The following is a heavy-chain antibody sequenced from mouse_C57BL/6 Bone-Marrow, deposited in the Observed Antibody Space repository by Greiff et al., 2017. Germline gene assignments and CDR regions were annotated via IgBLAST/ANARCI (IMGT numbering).Heavy chain of an antibody. V-gene: IGHV2-2*01. CDR1: GFSLTSYG. Sequence: QVQLQQSGPGLVQPSQSLSITCTVSGFSLTSYGVHWVRQSPGKGLEWLGVIWRGGSTDYNAAFISRLSISKDNSKSRVFFKLNSLQAADTAIYYCARSYTTGYFDVWGTGTTVTVSS. CDR2: IWRGGST. CDR3: ARSYTTGYFDV. D-gene: IGHD6-1*01. J-gene: IGHJ1*03.